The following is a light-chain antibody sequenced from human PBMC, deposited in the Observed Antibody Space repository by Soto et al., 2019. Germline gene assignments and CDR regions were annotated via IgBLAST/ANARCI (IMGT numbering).Light chain of an antibody. J-gene: IGLJ3*02. CDR1: SSNIGAGFD. V-gene: IGLV1-40*01. Sequence: QSVLTQPPSVSGAPGQRVTISCTGSSSNIGAGFDVHWYHQIAGTAPKLLIYGNSNRPSGVPDRFSGSKSGTSASLAINGLQAEDEDHYYCQSYDNSLSCSWVFGGGTKVTVL. CDR2: GNS. CDR3: QSYDNSLSCSWV.